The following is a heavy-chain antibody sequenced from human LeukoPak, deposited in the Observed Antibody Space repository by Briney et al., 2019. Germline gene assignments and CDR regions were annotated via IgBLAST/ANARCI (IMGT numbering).Heavy chain of an antibody. CDR1: GGSISSGSYY. CDR3: ARVPSTNYYYYMDV. CDR2: IYTSGST. V-gene: IGHV4-61*02. Sequence: SETLSLTCTVSGGSISSGSYYWSWIRQPAGKGLEWIGRIYTSGSTNYNPSLKSRVTISVDTSKNQFSLKLSSVTAADTAVYYCARVPSTNYYYYMDVWGKGTTVTVSS. J-gene: IGHJ6*03. D-gene: IGHD5-24*01.